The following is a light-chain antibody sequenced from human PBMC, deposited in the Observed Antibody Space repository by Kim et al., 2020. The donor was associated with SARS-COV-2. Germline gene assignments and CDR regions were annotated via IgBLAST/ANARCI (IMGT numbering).Light chain of an antibody. J-gene: IGKJ1*01. Sequence: DIQMTQSPSSLSASVGDRATIACRASQGISNHLAWYQQKPGKAPKLLIYAASIVPSGVPSRFSGSGSGTDYTLTISSLQPEDVAAYYCQNYNNALWTFGQGTKVDIK. CDR3: QNYNNALWT. CDR1: QGISNH. V-gene: IGKV1-27*01. CDR2: AAS.